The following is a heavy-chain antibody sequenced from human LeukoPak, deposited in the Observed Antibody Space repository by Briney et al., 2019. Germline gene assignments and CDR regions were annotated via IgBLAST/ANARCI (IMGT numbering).Heavy chain of an antibody. D-gene: IGHD2/OR15-2a*01. J-gene: IGHJ4*02. CDR2: MTPNSGNT. CDR1: GYTFTSYD. V-gene: IGHV1-8*01. Sequence: ASVKVSCKASGYTFTSYDINWVRQATGQGLEWMGWMTPNSGNTGYAQKFQGRVTMTRDTSISTAYMELSSLTPADTAVYYCARETNIGYPGEWGQGTLVTVSS. CDR3: ARETNIGYPGE.